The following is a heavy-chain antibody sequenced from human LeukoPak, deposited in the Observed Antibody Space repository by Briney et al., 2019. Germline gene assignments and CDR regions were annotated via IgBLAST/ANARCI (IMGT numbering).Heavy chain of an antibody. V-gene: IGHV3-21*01. CDR1: GFTFSSYS. CDR3: ARDLSEYYYYGMDV. Sequence: GGSLRLSCAASGFTFSSYSMSWVRQAPGKGLGWVSSISSSGYIYYADSVKGRFTISRDNAKNSLYLQMNSLRAEDTAVYYCARDLSEYYYYGMDVWGQGTTVTVSS. D-gene: IGHD2/OR15-2a*01. J-gene: IGHJ6*02. CDR2: ISSSGYI.